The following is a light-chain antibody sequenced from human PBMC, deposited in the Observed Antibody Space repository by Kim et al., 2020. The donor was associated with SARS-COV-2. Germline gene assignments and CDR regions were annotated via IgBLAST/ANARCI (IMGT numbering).Light chain of an antibody. CDR2: DTS. CDR3: QNYDSAPLT. Sequence: ASVGDRVTITCRASQGVSKYLAWYQQRPGKVPKRLIFDTSTLQSGVPSRFSGSGSGTDFTLTISSLQPEDVATYYCQNYDSAPLTFGGGTKVDIK. J-gene: IGKJ4*01. CDR1: QGVSKY. V-gene: IGKV1-27*01.